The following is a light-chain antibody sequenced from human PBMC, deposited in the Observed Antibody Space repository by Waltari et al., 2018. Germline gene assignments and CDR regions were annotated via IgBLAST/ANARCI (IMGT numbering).Light chain of an antibody. CDR2: DVV. Sequence: QSALTPPASVSGSPGPTIPISCTGTSSNIGGHNYVSWYQQHPGKAPKLMMYDVVKRPSGVSNRFSGSKSGNTASLTISGLQAEDDAIYYCSSYASSKFGGGTKLTVL. V-gene: IGLV2-14*01. J-gene: IGLJ2*01. CDR3: SSYASSK. CDR1: SSNIGGHNY.